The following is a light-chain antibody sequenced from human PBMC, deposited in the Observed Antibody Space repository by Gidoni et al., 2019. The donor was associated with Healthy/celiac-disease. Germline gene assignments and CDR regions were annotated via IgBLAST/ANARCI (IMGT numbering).Light chain of an antibody. CDR3: QQVNSYPPVVT. V-gene: IGKV1-9*01. CDR2: AAS. J-gene: IGKJ3*01. CDR1: QGISSY. Sequence: DIQLTQSPSFLSASVGDRVTITCRASQGISSYLAWYQQKPGKDPKLLIYAASTLQSGVPSRFSGSGSATEFTLTISSLQPEDFATYYCQQVNSYPPVVTFGPGTKVDIK.